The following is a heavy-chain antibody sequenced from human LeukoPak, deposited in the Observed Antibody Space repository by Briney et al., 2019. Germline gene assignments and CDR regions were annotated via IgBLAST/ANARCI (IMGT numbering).Heavy chain of an antibody. CDR1: GDSIRSYY. CDR2: IYYSGST. J-gene: IGHJ5*02. D-gene: IGHD3-10*01. V-gene: IGHV4-59*08. CDR3: ASLHGYGSGRP. Sequence: SETLSLTCTVSGDSIRSYYWSWSRQPAGKGLEWIGYIYYSGSTNYNPSLKSRVTISVDTSKNQFSLKLSSVTAADTAVYYCASLHGYGSGRPWGQGTLVTVSS.